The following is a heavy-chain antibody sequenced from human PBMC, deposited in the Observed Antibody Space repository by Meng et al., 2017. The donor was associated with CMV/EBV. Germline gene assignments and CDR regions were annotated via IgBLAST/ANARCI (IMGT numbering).Heavy chain of an antibody. D-gene: IGHD3-22*01. Sequence: KISCAASGFTFSSYAISWVRQAPGQGLEWMGGIIPILGIANYAQKFQGRVTITADKSTSTAYMELSSLRSEDTAVYYCASHHDSSIYYYYYGMDVWGQGTTVTVSS. CDR3: ASHHDSSIYYYYYGMDV. V-gene: IGHV1-69*10. J-gene: IGHJ6*02. CDR1: GFTFSSYA. CDR2: IIPILGIA.